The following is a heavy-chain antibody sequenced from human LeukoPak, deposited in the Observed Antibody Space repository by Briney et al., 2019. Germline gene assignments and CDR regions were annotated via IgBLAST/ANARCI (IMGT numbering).Heavy chain of an antibody. CDR2: INQDGSEK. D-gene: IGHD6-19*01. CDR3: ARDRAVLY. CDR1: GLTLSNYG. J-gene: IGHJ4*02. Sequence: GGSLRLSCAAPGLTLSNYGMSWVGQAPGKGLEWVANINQDGSEKYYVDSVTGRFTISRDNAKNSLYLQMNSLRAEDTAVYYCARDRAVLYWGQGTLVTVSS. V-gene: IGHV3-7*01.